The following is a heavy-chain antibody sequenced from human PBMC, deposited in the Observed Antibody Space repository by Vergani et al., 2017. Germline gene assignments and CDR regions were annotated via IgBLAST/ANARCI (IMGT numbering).Heavy chain of an antibody. D-gene: IGHD1-26*01. J-gene: IGHJ6*02. CDR1: GYTFGHFD. CDR2: IRYDGSNP. CDR3: AKKGGSLYYYGVDV. V-gene: IGHV3-30*02. Sequence: QEQLLQSGGGVVQPGGSLRLSCIGSGYTFGHFDMHWVRQAPGKGLAWVAFIRYDGSNPQYIDSVKGRFTISRDNSKDTLFLQMNGLRPEDTGTYVCAKKGGSLYYYGVDVWGQGTTITVSS.